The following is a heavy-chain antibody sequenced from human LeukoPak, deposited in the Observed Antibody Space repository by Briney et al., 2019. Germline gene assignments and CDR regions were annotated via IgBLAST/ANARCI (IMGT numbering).Heavy chain of an antibody. Sequence: HPGGSLRLSCAASGFTFSSYWMSWVRQAPGKGLEWVANIKQDGSEKYYVDSVKGRFTISRDNAKNSLYLQMNSLRAEDTAVYYCARGGYYDSSGYYYWGQGTLLTVSS. CDR3: ARGGYYDSSGYYY. J-gene: IGHJ4*02. D-gene: IGHD3-22*01. V-gene: IGHV3-7*01. CDR2: IKQDGSEK. CDR1: GFTFSSYW.